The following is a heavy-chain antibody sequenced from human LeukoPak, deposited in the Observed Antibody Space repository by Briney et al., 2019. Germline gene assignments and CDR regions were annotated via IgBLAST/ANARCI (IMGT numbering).Heavy chain of an antibody. Sequence: SETLSLTCTVSGGSISSGSYYWSWIRQPAGKGLEWIGRIYTSGSTNYNPSLKSRVAISVDTSKNQFSLKLSSVTAADTAVYYCATANYYYYYYMDVWGKGTTVTVSS. CDR1: GGSISSGSYY. CDR3: ATANYYYYYYMDV. CDR2: IYTSGST. V-gene: IGHV4-61*02. J-gene: IGHJ6*03.